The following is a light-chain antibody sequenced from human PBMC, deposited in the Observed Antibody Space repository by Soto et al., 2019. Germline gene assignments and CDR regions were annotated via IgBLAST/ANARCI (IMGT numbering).Light chain of an antibody. J-gene: IGKJ2*01. V-gene: IGKV1-39*01. CDR1: QSISSY. Sequence: DIQMTQSPSSLSASVGDRVTITCRASQSISSYLNWYQQKPGKAPKLLIYAASSLQSGVPSRFSGSGSGTDFTLTSSSLQPEAFATYYCHQSYSRPYTFGQRTKLEIK. CDR2: AAS. CDR3: HQSYSRPYT.